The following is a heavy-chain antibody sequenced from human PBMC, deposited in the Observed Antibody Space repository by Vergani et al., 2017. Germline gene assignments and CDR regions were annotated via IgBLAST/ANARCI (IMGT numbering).Heavy chain of an antibody. Sequence: EVQLLESGGGLVQPGGSLRLSCAASGFTFSSYAMSWVRQAPGKGLEWVSAISGSGGSTYYADYVKGRFTISRDNSKNTLYLQMNSLRAEDTAVYYCAKPGGVVLVTAYYFDYWGQGTLVTVSA. D-gene: IGHD3-22*01. CDR1: GFTFSSYA. CDR2: ISGSGGST. V-gene: IGHV3-23*01. J-gene: IGHJ4*02. CDR3: AKPGGVVLVTAYYFDY.